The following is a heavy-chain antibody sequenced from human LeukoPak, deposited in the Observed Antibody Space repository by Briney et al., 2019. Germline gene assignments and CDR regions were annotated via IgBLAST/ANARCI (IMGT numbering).Heavy chain of an antibody. CDR1: GYSFTSYW. CDR2: IYPGDSDT. Sequence: GESLKISFKGSGYSFTSYWIGWVRPMPGKGLEWMGIIYPGDSDTRYSPSFQGQVTISADKSISTAYLQWSSLKASDTAMYYCARHDSSPKLGFFYYYYGMDVWGQGTTVTVSS. CDR3: ARHDSSPKLGFFYYYYGMDV. V-gene: IGHV5-51*01. J-gene: IGHJ6*02. D-gene: IGHD6-19*01.